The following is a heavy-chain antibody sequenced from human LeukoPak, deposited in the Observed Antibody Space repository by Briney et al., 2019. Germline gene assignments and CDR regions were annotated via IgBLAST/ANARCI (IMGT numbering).Heavy chain of an antibody. CDR2: INTNTGNP. CDR3: ARDRPFLEWLFQKPGYYFDY. D-gene: IGHD3-3*01. J-gene: IGHJ4*02. V-gene: IGHV7-4-1*02. Sequence: ASVKVSCEASGYTFTSYAMNWVRQAPGQGLEWMGWINTNTGNPTYAQGFTGRFVFSLDTSVSTAYLQISSLKAEDTAVYYCARDRPFLEWLFQKPGYYFDYWGQGTLVTVSS. CDR1: GYTFTSYA.